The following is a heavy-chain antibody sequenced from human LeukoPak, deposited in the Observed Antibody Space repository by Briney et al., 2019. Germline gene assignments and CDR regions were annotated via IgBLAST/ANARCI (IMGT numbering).Heavy chain of an antibody. V-gene: IGHV3-23*01. D-gene: IGHD5-18*01. CDR2: ITGSGGST. CDR1: GFTFSSYA. Sequence: GGSLRLSCAASGFTFSSYAMSWVRQAPGKGLEWVSAITGSGGSTYYADSVKGRFTISRDNSKNTLYLQMNSLRAEDTAVYYCAKDLTSIQLWLEGINYYYGMDVWGPGTTVTVSS. J-gene: IGHJ6*02. CDR3: AKDLTSIQLWLEGINYYYGMDV.